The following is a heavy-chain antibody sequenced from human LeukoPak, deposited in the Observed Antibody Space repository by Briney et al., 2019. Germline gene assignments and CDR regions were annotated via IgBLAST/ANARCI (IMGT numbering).Heavy chain of an antibody. V-gene: IGHV4-39*01. CDR1: GFPISSSSYY. Sequence: SETLSLTCTVSGFPISSSSYYWDWIRPPPGRGLEWIGSVYHSGTSYSNESLKSRVTISVDTSKSQLSLRLSTVTAADTAVYYCARRGALAGRYYFDYWGQGALVTVSP. D-gene: IGHD6-19*01. J-gene: IGHJ4*02. CDR3: ARRGALAGRYYFDY. CDR2: VYHSGTS.